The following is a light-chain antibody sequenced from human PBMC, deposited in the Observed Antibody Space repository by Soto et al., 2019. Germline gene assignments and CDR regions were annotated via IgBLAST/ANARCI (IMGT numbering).Light chain of an antibody. CDR1: QSISSW. CDR2: DAF. V-gene: IGKV1-5*01. J-gene: IGKJ1*01. Sequence: DIQMTQSPSTLSASVGDRVTITCRASQSISSWLAWYQQKPGKAPNLLIYDAFSLQSGVPSRFSGSGSGAEFTLTISSLQPDDSATYYCQQYKSYPRTFGQGTKVDIK. CDR3: QQYKSYPRT.